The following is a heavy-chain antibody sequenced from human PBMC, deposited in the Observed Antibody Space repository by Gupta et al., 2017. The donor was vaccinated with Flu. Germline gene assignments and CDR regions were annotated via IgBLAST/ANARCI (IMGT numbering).Heavy chain of an antibody. J-gene: IGHJ2*01. V-gene: IGHV3-23*01. Sequence: EVQLLESGGGLVQPGESLSLSCAASGFSFSSYAMTWVRQAPGKGLEWVSSVSASGGTTHYADFVKGRFTISRDNSKNTLQLQMKILRAEDTAIYYCVKVYSSGWYNWYFDFWGRGTPVTVSS. CDR2: VSASGGTT. CDR1: GFSFSSYA. CDR3: VKVYSSGWYNWYFDF. D-gene: IGHD6-19*01.